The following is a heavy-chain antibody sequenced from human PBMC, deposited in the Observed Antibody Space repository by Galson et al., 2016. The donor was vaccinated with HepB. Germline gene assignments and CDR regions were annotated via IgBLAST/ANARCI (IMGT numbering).Heavy chain of an antibody. CDR3: VREDYGDDPVYYYYYGMDV. D-gene: IGHD4-17*01. Sequence: SLRLSCAASGFPFSRYWMHWVRQGPGKGLVWVLRINSDGSSTIYADSVRGRFTISRDNAKNMLYLEMNSLRAEDTALYYCVREDYGDDPVYYYYYGMDVWGQGTTVSVS. J-gene: IGHJ6*02. CDR1: GFPFSRYW. V-gene: IGHV3-74*01. CDR2: INSDGSST.